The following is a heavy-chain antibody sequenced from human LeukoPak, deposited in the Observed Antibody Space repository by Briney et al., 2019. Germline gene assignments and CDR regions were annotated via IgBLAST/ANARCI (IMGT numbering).Heavy chain of an antibody. CDR1: GGSISPYY. CDR2: IYYFGSP. V-gene: IGHV4-59*01. CDR3: ARGLRYSSDY. J-gene: IGHJ4*02. Sequence: SETLSLTCIVSGGSISPYYWTWIRQPPGKGLEWIGFIYYFGSPNYNPSLKSRVTILVDTSKNQFSLQLTPVTAADTAVYYCARGLRYSSDYWGPGILVTVSS. D-gene: IGHD6-13*01.